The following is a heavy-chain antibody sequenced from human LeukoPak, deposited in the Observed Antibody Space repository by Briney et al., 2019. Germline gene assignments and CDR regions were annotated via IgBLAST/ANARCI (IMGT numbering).Heavy chain of an antibody. J-gene: IGHJ4*02. V-gene: IGHV3-23*01. D-gene: IGHD5-18*01. CDR2: ISGSGGST. CDR3: AKDHYPAIRGYSYGSGY. CDR1: GFTFSSYA. Sequence: GGSLRLSCAASGFTFSSYAMSWVRQAPGKGLEWVSAISGSGGSTYYADSVKGRFTISRDNSKNTLYLQMNSLRAEDTAVYYCAKDHYPAIRGYSYGSGYWGQGTLVTVSS.